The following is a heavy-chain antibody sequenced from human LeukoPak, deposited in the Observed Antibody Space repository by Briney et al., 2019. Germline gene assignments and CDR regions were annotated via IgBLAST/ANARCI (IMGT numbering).Heavy chain of an antibody. J-gene: IGHJ3*02. Sequence: SGGSLRLSCAASGFTFSSYSMNWVRQAPGKGLEWVSYISSSSSTIYYADSVKGRFTISRDNAKNSLYLQMNSLRAEDTAVYYCARPKTYYYDSSDAFDIWGQGTLVTVSS. CDR3: ARPKTYYYDSSDAFDI. CDR2: ISSSSSTI. D-gene: IGHD3-22*01. V-gene: IGHV3-48*01. CDR1: GFTFSSYS.